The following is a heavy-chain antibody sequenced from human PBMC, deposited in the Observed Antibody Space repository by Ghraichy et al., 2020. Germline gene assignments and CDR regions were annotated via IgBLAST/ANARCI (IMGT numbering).Heavy chain of an antibody. J-gene: IGHJ6*02. D-gene: IGHD6-6*01. CDR1: GYTFTSYY. CDR3: ARDKMTRDSSSSLYYYGMDV. V-gene: IGHV1-46*01. CDR2: INPSGGST. Sequence: ASVKVSCKASGYTFTSYYMHWVRQAPGPGLEWMGIINPSGGSTSYAQKFQGRVTMTRDTSTSTVYMELSSLRSEDTAVYYCARDKMTRDSSSSLYYYGMDVWGQGTTVTVSS.